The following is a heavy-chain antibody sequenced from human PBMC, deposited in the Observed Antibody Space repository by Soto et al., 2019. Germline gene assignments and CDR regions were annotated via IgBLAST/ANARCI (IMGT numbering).Heavy chain of an antibody. V-gene: IGHV4-59*01. D-gene: IGHD6-19*01. Sequence: QVQLQESGPGLVKPSETLSLTCTVSGGSISSYYWSWIRQPPGKGLEWIGYIYYSGGTNYNPALKNRGNISVDTSKHPFPLKLSSVTAADTAVYYCARLPFSGWAYYFAYWGQGTLVTVSS. J-gene: IGHJ4*02. CDR1: GGSISSYY. CDR2: IYYSGGT. CDR3: ARLPFSGWAYYFAY.